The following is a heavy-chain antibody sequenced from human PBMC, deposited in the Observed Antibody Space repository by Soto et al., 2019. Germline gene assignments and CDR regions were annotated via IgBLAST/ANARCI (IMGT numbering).Heavy chain of an antibody. J-gene: IGHJ4*02. V-gene: IGHV1-2*02. CDR2: INPNSGGT. CDR1: GYTFTGYY. D-gene: IGHD2-15*01. Sequence: QVQLVQSGAEVKKPGASVKVSCKASGYTFTGYYMHWVRQAPGQGLEWMGWINPNSGGTNYAQKFQGRVTMTRDTSISTAYMELSRLRYDDTAVYYCARRPDHCSGGSCYSHYFDYWGQGTLVTVSS. CDR3: ARRPDHCSGGSCYSHYFDY.